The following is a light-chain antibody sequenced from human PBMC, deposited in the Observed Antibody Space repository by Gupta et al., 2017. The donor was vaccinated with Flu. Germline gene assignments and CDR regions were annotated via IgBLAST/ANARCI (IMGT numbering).Light chain of an antibody. CDR1: QSVSSD. J-gene: IGKJ1*01. CDR3: QQYYKWAPVT. CDR2: DAS. Sequence: EIAMSQSPPTLSVSPGERATLSCRASQSVSSDLAWYQQKPGQAPRLLLYDASTRATGIPARFSGSGSGTAFTLTISSLQSEDFAVSYCQQYYKWAPVTFGQGTKVEIK. V-gene: IGKV3-15*01.